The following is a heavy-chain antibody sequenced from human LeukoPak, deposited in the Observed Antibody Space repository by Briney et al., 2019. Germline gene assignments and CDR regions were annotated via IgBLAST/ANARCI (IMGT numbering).Heavy chain of an antibody. J-gene: IGHJ4*02. CDR3: ASPQYYYDSSGSFDY. V-gene: IGHV1-24*01. Sequence: ASVKVSCKVSGYTLTELSMHWVRQAPGKGLEWMGGFDPEDGETIYAQKFQGRVTMTEDTSTDTAYMELSSLRSEDTAVYYCASPQYYYDSSGSFDYWGQGTLVTVSS. CDR1: GYTLTELS. CDR2: FDPEDGET. D-gene: IGHD3-22*01.